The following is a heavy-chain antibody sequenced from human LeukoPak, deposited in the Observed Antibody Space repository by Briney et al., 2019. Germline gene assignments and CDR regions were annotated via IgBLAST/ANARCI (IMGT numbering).Heavy chain of an antibody. J-gene: IGHJ4*02. CDR3: ARGRDGYKPDFDY. V-gene: IGHV4-30-2*01. CDR1: GGSISSGGYS. D-gene: IGHD5-24*01. Sequence: SQTLSLTRAVSGGSISSGGYSWSWIRQPPGKGLEWIGYIYHSGSTYYNPSLKSRATISVDRSRNQFSLKLSSVTAADTAVYYCARGRDGYKPDFDYWGQGTLVTVSS. CDR2: IYHSGST.